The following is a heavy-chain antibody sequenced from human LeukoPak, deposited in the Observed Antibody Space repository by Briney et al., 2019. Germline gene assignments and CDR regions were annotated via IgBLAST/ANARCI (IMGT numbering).Heavy chain of an antibody. D-gene: IGHD5-18*01. CDR3: ARGSGVQVWSSLDY. V-gene: IGHV3-33*01. J-gene: IGHJ4*02. Sequence: PGGSLRLSCAASGFTFSSYGMHWVRQAPGKGLEWVAVIWYDGSNKYYADSVKGRFTISRDNSKNTLCLQMNSLRAEDTAVYYCARGSGVQVWSSLDYWGQGTLVTVSS. CDR1: GFTFSSYG. CDR2: IWYDGSNK.